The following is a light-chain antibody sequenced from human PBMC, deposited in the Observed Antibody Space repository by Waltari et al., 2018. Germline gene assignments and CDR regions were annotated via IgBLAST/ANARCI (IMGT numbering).Light chain of an antibody. CDR2: EVT. V-gene: IGLV2-8*01. CDR3: SSYAHNNHFV. Sequence: QSVLTQPPSATGSHGQSVTLSCPGTNSDVGAYNYFSWDQQHPGKVPKLLIYEVTKRPSGVPDRFSGPKSGNTASLTVSGLQADDEADYYCSSYAHNNHFVFGTGTKVTVL. CDR1: NSDVGAYNY. J-gene: IGLJ1*01.